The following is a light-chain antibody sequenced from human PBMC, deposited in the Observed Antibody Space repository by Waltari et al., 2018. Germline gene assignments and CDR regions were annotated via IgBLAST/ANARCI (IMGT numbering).Light chain of an antibody. Sequence: DIQLTQSPPSLSASVGDRVTITCRASQRISMFLNWYQQKPGKAPNLLIYGASSLQRGVPSRFSGSGSGTDFTLTITSLQAEDFATYFCQASYTTPYSFGQGTKVEIK. CDR2: GAS. CDR1: QRISMF. J-gene: IGKJ2*03. V-gene: IGKV1-39*01. CDR3: QASYTTPYS.